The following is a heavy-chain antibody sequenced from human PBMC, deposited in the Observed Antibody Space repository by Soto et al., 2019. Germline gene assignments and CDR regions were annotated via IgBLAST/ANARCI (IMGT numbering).Heavy chain of an antibody. CDR1: QDSINTYS. V-gene: IGHV4-59*01. Sequence: PSGNPEISSTVSQDSINTYSWNWVRQPPGKGLEWIGFIYYTGRTDYNPSLKNRVTISVYTSKNQFSLKLDSVTAADTAVYYCAIEFLARRNYYYALGVRCQ. CDR3: AIEFLARRNYYYALGV. CDR2: IYYTGRT. J-gene: IGHJ6*02.